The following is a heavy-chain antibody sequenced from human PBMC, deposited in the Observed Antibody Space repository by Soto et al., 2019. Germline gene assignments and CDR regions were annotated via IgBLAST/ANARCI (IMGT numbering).Heavy chain of an antibody. CDR1: GFTFSSFA. J-gene: IGHJ4*02. Sequence: EVQLLESGGGLVKPGGSLRLSCAASGFTFSSFAMNWVRQAPGKGLEWVSVISGSSGDTTYYADSVKGRFTISRDNSKNPLYLQMNSLRAEDTAVYFCAKDLWFGGGGADFWGQGTLVTVSS. D-gene: IGHD3-10*01. CDR2: ISGSSGDTT. V-gene: IGHV3-23*01. CDR3: AKDLWFGGGGADF.